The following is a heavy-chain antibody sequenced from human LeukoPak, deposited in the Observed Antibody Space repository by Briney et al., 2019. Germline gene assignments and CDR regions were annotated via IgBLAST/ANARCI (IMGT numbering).Heavy chain of an antibody. J-gene: IGHJ4*02. Sequence: GGSLRLSCAASGFTFSSYAMHWVRQVPGKGLEWVAVISYDGSNKYYADSVKGRFTISRDNSKNTLYLQMNSLRAEDTAVYYCAKKEVLRFLEWSYFDYWGQGTLVTVSS. CDR3: AKKEVLRFLEWSYFDY. V-gene: IGHV3-30-3*02. CDR1: GFTFSSYA. D-gene: IGHD3-3*01. CDR2: ISYDGSNK.